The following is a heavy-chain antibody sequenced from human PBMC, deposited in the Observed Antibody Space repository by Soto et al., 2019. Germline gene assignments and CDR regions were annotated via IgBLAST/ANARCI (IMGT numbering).Heavy chain of an antibody. CDR2: INLDGSEK. CDR1: GFTFRTYW. CDR3: VRDGSTSWYSYDYHGMDV. Sequence: EVQLVESGGGLVQPGGSLRLSCAASGFTFRTYWLSWVRQVPGKGLEWVANINLDGSEKNYVDSVKGRFTISRDNARNSLYLQMSSLRAEDTALYYCVRDGSTSWYSYDYHGMDVWGQGPTVTVSS. D-gene: IGHD5-18*01. J-gene: IGHJ6*02. V-gene: IGHV3-7*05.